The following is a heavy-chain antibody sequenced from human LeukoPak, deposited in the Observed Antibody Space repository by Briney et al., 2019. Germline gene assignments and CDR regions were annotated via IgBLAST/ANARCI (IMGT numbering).Heavy chain of an antibody. CDR2: ISYSGAKT. D-gene: IGHD6-13*01. Sequence: PGGSLRLSCAASGFTFSNYAMSWVRQAPGKGPEWVAAISYSGAKTYYPDSVKGRFTISRDNSKNTLYLQMNSLRAEDTAVYFCARSQSSSLIDYWGLGTLVTVSS. CDR1: GFTFSNYA. J-gene: IGHJ4*02. CDR3: ARSQSSSLIDY. V-gene: IGHV3-23*01.